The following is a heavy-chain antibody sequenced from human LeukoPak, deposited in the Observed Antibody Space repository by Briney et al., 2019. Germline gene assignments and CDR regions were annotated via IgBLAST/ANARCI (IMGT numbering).Heavy chain of an antibody. J-gene: IGHJ5*02. CDR2: IYHSGST. D-gene: IGHD6-13*01. V-gene: IGHV4-30-2*01. CDR3: ARIAAAAIRFDP. Sequence: WYIYHSGSTYYNPSLKSRVTISVDRSKNQFSLKLSSVTAADTAVYYCARIAAAAIRFDPWGQGTLVAVSS.